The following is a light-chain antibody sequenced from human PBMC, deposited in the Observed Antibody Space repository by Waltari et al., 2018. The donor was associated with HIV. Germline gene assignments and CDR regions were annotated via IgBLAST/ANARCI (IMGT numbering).Light chain of an antibody. CDR1: NIGRKN. V-gene: IGLV3-21*04. Sequence: SSVLTQPPSVSVAPGRTAGITCGGNNIGRKNVHWYQQKPGQAPALIIYYDSDRPSGIPERFSGSNSGDTATLTISRVGDGDEADYYCQVWHSSSDHVVFGGGTKLTVL. CDR2: YDS. CDR3: QVWHSSSDHVV. J-gene: IGLJ3*02.